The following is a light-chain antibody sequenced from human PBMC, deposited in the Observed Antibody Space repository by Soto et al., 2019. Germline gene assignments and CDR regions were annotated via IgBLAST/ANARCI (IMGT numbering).Light chain of an antibody. CDR3: HPRQYWPLIP. CDR2: DAS. CDR1: LSVSVY. V-gene: IGKV3-11*01. Sequence: VVLSQSPAALSWYPKERAALSCVTSLSVSVYLDWYQQKPVQAPSLLISDASNRATGIPARFSGSGSGIDFTLTISSLEPEDFAVYYCHPRQYWPLIPFGQGTRLEIK. J-gene: IGKJ5*01.